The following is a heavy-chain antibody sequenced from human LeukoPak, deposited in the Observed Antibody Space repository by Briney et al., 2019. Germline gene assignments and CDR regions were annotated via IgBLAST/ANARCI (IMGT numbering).Heavy chain of an antibody. D-gene: IGHD3-16*02. V-gene: IGHV5-10-1*01. CDR1: GYSFTSYW. CDR3: ARRVTLSDDAFGI. J-gene: IGHJ3*02. Sequence: GESLKISCKGSGYSFTSYWISWVRQMPGKGLEWMGRIDPSDSYTNYSPSFQGHVTISADKSISTAYLQWSSLKASDTAMYYCARRVTLSDDAFGIWGQGTMVTVSS. CDR2: IDPSDSYT.